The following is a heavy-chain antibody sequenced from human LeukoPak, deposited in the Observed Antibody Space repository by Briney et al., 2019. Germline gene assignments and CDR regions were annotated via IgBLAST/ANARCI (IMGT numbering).Heavy chain of an antibody. CDR3: ARRLTQYDCFDP. V-gene: IGHV6-1*01. CDR2: TYYRSTWYN. Sequence: SQTLSLTCAISGDSVSSNSVTWNWIRQSPSRGLEWLGRTYYRSTWYNDYAVSVRGRITVNPDTTKNQFSLHLNSVTPEDTAVYYCARRLTQYDCFDPWGQGILVTVSS. D-gene: IGHD2-2*01. CDR1: GDSVSSNSVT. J-gene: IGHJ5*02.